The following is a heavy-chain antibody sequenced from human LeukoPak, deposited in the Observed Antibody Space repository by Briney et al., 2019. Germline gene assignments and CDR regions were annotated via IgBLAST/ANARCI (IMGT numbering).Heavy chain of an antibody. CDR1: GYTFTSYG. J-gene: IGHJ4*02. D-gene: IGHD5-18*01. CDR3: ASRSYGYFDY. CDR2: IIPIFGTA. V-gene: IGHV1-69*13. Sequence: GASVKVSCKASGYTFTSYGISWVRQAPGQGLEWMGGIIPIFGTANYAQKFQGRVTITADESTSTAYMELSSLRSEDTAAYCCASRSYGYFDYWGQGTLVTVSS.